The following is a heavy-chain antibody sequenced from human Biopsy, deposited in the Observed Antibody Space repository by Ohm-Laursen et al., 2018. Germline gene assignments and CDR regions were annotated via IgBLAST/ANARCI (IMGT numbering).Heavy chain of an antibody. V-gene: IGHV4-61*01. J-gene: IGHJ4*02. CDR1: GDPVSSGSFY. CDR2: IYDRGSTA. D-gene: IGHD6-19*01. Sequence: SETLSLTWTVSGDPVSSGSFYWTWIRQPPGQGLEYIGYIYDRGSTANYNPSLESRVTMSVDMPKNQFSLKLSSVTAADTAIYYCARGMRSSGWPYFDSWGQGTLVTVSS. CDR3: ARGMRSSGWPYFDS.